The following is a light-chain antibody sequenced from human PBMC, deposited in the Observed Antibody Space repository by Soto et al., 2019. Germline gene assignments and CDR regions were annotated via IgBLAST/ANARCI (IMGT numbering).Light chain of an antibody. CDR2: DAS. Sequence: EIVLTQSPATLSLSPGERATLSCRASQSVSSYLACYQQKPGQAPRLLIYDASNTATGIPARFSGSGSGTDFTLTISSLEPEDFAVYYCQQRSNWTLTFGGGTKVDIK. V-gene: IGKV3-11*01. J-gene: IGKJ4*01. CDR1: QSVSSY. CDR3: QQRSNWTLT.